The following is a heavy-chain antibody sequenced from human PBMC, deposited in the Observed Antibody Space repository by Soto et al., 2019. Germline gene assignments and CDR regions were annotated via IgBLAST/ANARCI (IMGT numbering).Heavy chain of an antibody. CDR2: INHSGST. CDR1: GGSFGGYY. J-gene: IGHJ6*03. V-gene: IGHV4-34*01. D-gene: IGHD6-13*01. Sequence: SETLSLTCTVYGGSFGGYYWSWIRQPPGKGLEWIGEINHSGSTNYNPSLKSRVTISVDTSKNQFSLKLSSVTAADTAVYYCARKYSSSWYPNYYYYMDVWGKGTTVTVSS. CDR3: ARKYSSSWYPNYYYYMDV.